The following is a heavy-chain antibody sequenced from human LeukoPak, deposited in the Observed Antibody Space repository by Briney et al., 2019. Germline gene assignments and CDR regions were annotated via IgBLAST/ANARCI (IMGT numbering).Heavy chain of an antibody. CDR3: ARGRAYDYVSSPPGAFADY. CDR2: INYSGNT. D-gene: IGHD3-22*01. CDR1: GVSISSGGYY. Sequence: SETLSLTCTVSGVSISSGGYYWSCIRQHPGQGLEWIGHINYSGNTYYSPSLQSRGTISLDRSKNQFSLKLSSVTAADTAVYYCARGRAYDYVSSPPGAFADYWGQGALVTVTS. J-gene: IGHJ4*02. V-gene: IGHV4-31*03.